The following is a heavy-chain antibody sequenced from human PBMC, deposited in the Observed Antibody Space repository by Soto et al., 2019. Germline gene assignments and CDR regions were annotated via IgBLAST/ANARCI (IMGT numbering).Heavy chain of an antibody. CDR1: GFTFSNYA. CDR3: ARWEPHDY. D-gene: IGHD1-26*01. Sequence: GGSLRLSCAASGFTFSNYALNWVRQAPGKGLEWVAVISYDGSNKYYADSVKGRFTISRDNSKNTLYLQMNSLRAEDTAVYYCARWEPHDYWGQGTLVTVSS. CDR2: ISYDGSNK. J-gene: IGHJ4*02. V-gene: IGHV3-30-3*01.